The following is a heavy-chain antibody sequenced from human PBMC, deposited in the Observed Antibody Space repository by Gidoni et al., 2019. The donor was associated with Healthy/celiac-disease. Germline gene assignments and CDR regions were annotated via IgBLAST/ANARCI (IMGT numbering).Heavy chain of an antibody. Sequence: QVQLQESGPGLVQPSQTLSLTCTVSGGSISSGGYYWSWLRQHPGKGLEWIGYIYYSGSTYYNPSLKSRVTISVDTSKNQFSLKLSSVTAADTAVYYCARKLRDAYYYYYMDVWGKGTTVTVSS. J-gene: IGHJ6*03. CDR1: GGSISSGGYY. V-gene: IGHV4-31*03. CDR2: IYYSGST. CDR3: ARKLRDAYYYYYMDV. D-gene: IGHD4-17*01.